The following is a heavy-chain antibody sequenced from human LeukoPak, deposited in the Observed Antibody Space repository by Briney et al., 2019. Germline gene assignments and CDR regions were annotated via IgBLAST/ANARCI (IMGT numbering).Heavy chain of an antibody. D-gene: IGHD6-6*01. V-gene: IGHV4-61*01. J-gene: IGHJ4*02. CDR3: ARAPSAKNSSPYFFDY. Sequence: SETLSLTCTVSGDSVSSGSYYWSWIRQPPGKGLEWIGYIYDSGSTNCNPSLKSRVTISLDTSKNQFSLKLSSVTAADTAVYYCARAPSAKNSSPYFFDYWGQGTLVTVSS. CDR2: IYDSGST. CDR1: GDSVSSGSYY.